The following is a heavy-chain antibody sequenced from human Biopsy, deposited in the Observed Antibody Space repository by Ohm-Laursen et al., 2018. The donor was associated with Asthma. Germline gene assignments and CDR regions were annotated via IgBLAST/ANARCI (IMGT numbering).Heavy chain of an antibody. CDR1: GGSISSFY. CDR2: VYWTGST. D-gene: IGHD6-19*01. Sequence: TLSLTCSVYGGSISSFYWSWIRQSPEKGLEWMGDVYWTGSTNYNPSLKSRVTMSVDTSKNRMFLELTSVTAADTAIYYCVRAVRNEQWLDPFDYWGQGKPVTVSS. J-gene: IGHJ4*02. CDR3: VRAVRNEQWLDPFDY. V-gene: IGHV4-59*01.